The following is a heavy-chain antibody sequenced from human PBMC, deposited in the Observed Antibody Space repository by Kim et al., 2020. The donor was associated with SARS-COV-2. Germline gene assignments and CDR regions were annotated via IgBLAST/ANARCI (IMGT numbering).Heavy chain of an antibody. CDR1: GGSISSSSYY. V-gene: IGHV4-39*01. CDR2: IYYSGST. J-gene: IGHJ6*02. D-gene: IGHD3-22*01. CDR3: ARVEDYYDSSGYCCGMDV. Sequence: SETLSLTCTVSGGSISSSSYYWGWIRQPPGKGLEWIGSIYYSGSTYYNPSLKSRVTISVDTSKNQFSLKLSSVTAADTAVYYCARVEDYYDSSGYCCGMDVWGQGTTVTVSS.